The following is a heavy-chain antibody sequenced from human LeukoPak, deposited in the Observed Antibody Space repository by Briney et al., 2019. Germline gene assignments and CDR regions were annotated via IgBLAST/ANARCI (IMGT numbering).Heavy chain of an antibody. V-gene: IGHV3-15*01. CDR2: IKSKTGGGTT. D-gene: IGHD2-15*01. CDR3: TTSDLGHCSGGSCYSGDY. J-gene: IGHJ4*02. Sequence: GGSLRLSCAASGFTFSNAWMSWVRQAPGKGLEWVGRIKSKTGGGTTDYAAPVKGRFTISRDDSKNTLYLQMNSLKTEDTAVYYCTTSDLGHCSGGSCYSGDYWGQGTLVTVSS. CDR1: GFTFSNAW.